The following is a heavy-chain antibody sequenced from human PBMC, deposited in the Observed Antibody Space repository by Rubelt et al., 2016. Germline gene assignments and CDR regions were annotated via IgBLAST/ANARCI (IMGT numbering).Heavy chain of an antibody. CDR3: ATSTGYFDY. D-gene: IGHD1-1*01. V-gene: IGHV3-30*04. J-gene: IGHJ4*02. CDR2: ISYDGSNK. Sequence: VRQAPGKGLEWVAVISYDGSNKYYADSVKGRFTISRDNSKNTLHLQMNSLRAEDTAVYYCATSTGYFDYWGQGIMVTVSS.